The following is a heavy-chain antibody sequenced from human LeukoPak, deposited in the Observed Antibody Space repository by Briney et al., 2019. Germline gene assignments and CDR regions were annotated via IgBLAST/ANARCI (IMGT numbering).Heavy chain of an antibody. CDR1: GASFSDRY. CDR3: AASSQLGSYNWFDP. D-gene: IGHD1-1*01. Sequence: MTSDTLSLTCAVYGASFSDRYWTWIRQPPGKGLEWIGEIDQSRSTNFNPSLKGRVTISLDTSKNQFSLDLTSVTAADTAIYYCAASSQLGSYNWFDPWGQGTPVTVSS. J-gene: IGHJ5*02. V-gene: IGHV4-34*01. CDR2: IDQSRST.